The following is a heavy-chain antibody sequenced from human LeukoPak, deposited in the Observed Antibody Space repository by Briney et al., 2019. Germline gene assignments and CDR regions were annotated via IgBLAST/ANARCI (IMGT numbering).Heavy chain of an antibody. CDR3: ARAPAGFFAFDI. D-gene: IGHD3-3*01. CDR1: GFTFSSYG. J-gene: IGHJ3*02. V-gene: IGHV3-30*03. Sequence: GGSLRLSCAASGFTFSSYGMHWVRQAPGKGLEWVAVISYDGSNKYYADSVKGRFTISRDNSKNTLYLQMNSLRAEDTAVYYCARAPAGFFAFDIWGQGTMVTVSS. CDR2: ISYDGSNK.